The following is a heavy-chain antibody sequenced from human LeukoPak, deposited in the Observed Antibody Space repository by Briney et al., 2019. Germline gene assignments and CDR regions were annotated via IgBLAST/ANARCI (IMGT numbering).Heavy chain of an antibody. CDR1: GYTFTSYG. Sequence: ASAKVSCKASGYTFTSYGISWVRQAPGQGLEWMGWISAYNGNTNYAQKLQGRVTMTTDTSTSTAYMELRSLRSDDTAVYYCARVRRIGYCSSTSCFDLTVYYYYMDVWGKGTTVTVSS. D-gene: IGHD2-2*01. CDR3: ARVRRIGYCSSTSCFDLTVYYYYMDV. J-gene: IGHJ6*03. V-gene: IGHV1-18*01. CDR2: ISAYNGNT.